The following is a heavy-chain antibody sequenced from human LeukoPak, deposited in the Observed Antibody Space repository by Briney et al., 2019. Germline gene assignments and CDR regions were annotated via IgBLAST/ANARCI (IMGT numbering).Heavy chain of an antibody. CDR3: ASPGGHVVVVPSDMYAFDI. CDR1: GGTSSSYS. V-gene: IGHV1-69*02. J-gene: IGHJ3*02. D-gene: IGHD2-2*01. CDR2: FIPVVSIA. Sequence: SVKVSCTASGGTSSSYSISWVRQAPGQGLEWMGRFIPVVSIANYAQKSPGRVTISADKSTNTAYMELTSLRSDDTAVYYCASPGGHVVVVPSDMYAFDIWGQGTMVTVSS.